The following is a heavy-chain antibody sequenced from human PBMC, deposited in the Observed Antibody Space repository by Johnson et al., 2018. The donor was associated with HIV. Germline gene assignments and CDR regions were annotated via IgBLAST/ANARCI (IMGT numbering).Heavy chain of an antibody. CDR3: ARDLDDWNPDAFDI. CDR2: IRYDGSNK. Sequence: QVQLVESGGGVVQPGRSLRLSCAASGFTFSSYAMHWVRQAPGKGLEWVAFIRYDGSNKYYADSVKGRFTISRDNAKNSLYLQMNSLRAEDTALYYCARDLDDWNPDAFDIWGQGTMVTVSS. J-gene: IGHJ3*02. V-gene: IGHV3-33*08. D-gene: IGHD1-1*01. CDR1: GFTFSSYA.